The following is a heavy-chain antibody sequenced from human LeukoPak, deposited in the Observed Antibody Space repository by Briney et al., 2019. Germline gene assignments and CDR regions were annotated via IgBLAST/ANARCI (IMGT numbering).Heavy chain of an antibody. Sequence: GGSLRLSCAASGFTFSSYALSRVRQAPGKGLEWVSAISGSGGSTYHADSVKGRFTISRDNSKSTLYLQMNSLRVEDTAVYYCAKDRGYCSSTSCSDDDYWGQGTLVTVSS. CDR2: ISGSGGST. CDR3: AKDRGYCSSTSCSDDDY. J-gene: IGHJ4*02. D-gene: IGHD2-2*01. V-gene: IGHV3-23*01. CDR1: GFTFSSYA.